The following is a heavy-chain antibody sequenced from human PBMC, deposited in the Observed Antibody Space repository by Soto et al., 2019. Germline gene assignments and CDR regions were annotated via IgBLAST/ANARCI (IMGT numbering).Heavy chain of an antibody. CDR2: IIPIFGTA. J-gene: IGHJ5*02. CDR1: GGTFSSYA. V-gene: IGHV1-69*13. D-gene: IGHD2-15*01. Sequence: ASVKVSCKASGGTFSSYAISWVRQAPGQGLEWMGGIIPIFGTANYAQKFQGRVTITADESTSTAYMELSSLRSEDTAVYYCARDGYCSGGSCYFDPWGQGTLVTVSS. CDR3: ARDGYCSGGSCYFDP.